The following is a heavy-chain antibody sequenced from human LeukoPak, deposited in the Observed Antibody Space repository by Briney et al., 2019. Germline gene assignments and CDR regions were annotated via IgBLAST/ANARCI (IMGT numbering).Heavy chain of an antibody. V-gene: IGHV4-34*01. CDR3: ARARGAARPRGQFDP. D-gene: IGHD6-6*01. J-gene: IGHJ5*02. CDR1: GGSFSGYY. Sequence: SETLSLTCAVYGGSFSGYYWSWIRQPPGKGLEWIGEINHSGSTNYNPSLKSRVTISVDTSKNLFSLKLSSVTAADTAVYYCARARGAARPRGQFDPWGQGTLVTVSS. CDR2: INHSGST.